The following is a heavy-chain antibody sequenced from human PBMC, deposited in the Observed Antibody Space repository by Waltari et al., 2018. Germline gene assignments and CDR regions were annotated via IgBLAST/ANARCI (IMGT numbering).Heavy chain of an antibody. CDR3: TRGGPGYSYGYDYYYMDV. CDR1: GFTFGDYA. CDR2: IRSKAYGGTT. J-gene: IGHJ6*03. V-gene: IGHV3-49*04. D-gene: IGHD5-18*01. Sequence: EVQLVESGGGSVQPGRSLRLSCTASGFTFGDYAMSWVRQAPGKGLEWVGFIRSKAYGGTTEYAASVKGRFTISRDDSKSIAYLQMNSLKTEDTAVYYCTRGGPGYSYGYDYYYMDVWGKGTTVTVSS.